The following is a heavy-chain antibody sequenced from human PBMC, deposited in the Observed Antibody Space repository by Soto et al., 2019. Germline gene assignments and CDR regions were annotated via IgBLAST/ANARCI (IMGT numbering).Heavy chain of an antibody. CDR1: GYSFISHY. J-gene: IGHJ4*02. Sequence: ASVKVSCRASGYSFISHYIHWLRQAPGQGLEWMGFINPSGGSATLAQKFQGRVTMTRDTSTSTVYMELTILRSEDAAVYYCARDYLSSKLSLSYFDFWGQGTLVTVSS. D-gene: IGHD2-2*01. CDR3: ARDYLSSKLSLSYFDF. V-gene: IGHV1-46*01. CDR2: INPSGGSA.